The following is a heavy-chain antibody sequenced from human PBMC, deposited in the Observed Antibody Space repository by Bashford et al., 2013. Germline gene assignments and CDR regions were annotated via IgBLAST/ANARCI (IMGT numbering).Heavy chain of an antibody. CDR1: GVSITRDY. Sequence: SETLSLTCTVSGVSITRDYWGWIRQPPGKGLEYIGYIHHGGSTEYNPSLKSRVTISVATSKNQFSLDLRSVTAADTAVYYCARQQPDASSGGVDSWGQGTLVTVSS. J-gene: IGHJ4*02. D-gene: IGHD2-8*02. V-gene: IGHV4-59*08. CDR2: IHHGGST. CDR3: ARQQPDASSGGVDS.